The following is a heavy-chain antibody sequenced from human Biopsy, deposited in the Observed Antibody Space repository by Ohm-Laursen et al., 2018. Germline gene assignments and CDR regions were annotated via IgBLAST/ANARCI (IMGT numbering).Heavy chain of an antibody. Sequence: SLRLSCAASGFSFSTYWMTRVRQAPGKGLEWVANIQKDGNGKYYVDSVKGRFTISRDNDKNSLSLQMTNLRAEDTAVYYCARGSHYYDGSGFYSLDNWGQGTLVTVSS. CDR1: GFSFSTYW. CDR2: IQKDGNGK. V-gene: IGHV3-7*04. CDR3: ARGSHYYDGSGFYSLDN. D-gene: IGHD2-15*01. J-gene: IGHJ4*02.